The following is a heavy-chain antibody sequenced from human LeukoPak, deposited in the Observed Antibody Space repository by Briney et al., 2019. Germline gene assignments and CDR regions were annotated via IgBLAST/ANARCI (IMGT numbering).Heavy chain of an antibody. V-gene: IGHV3-9*01. J-gene: IGHJ6*02. D-gene: IGHD2-8*02. CDR3: VKAPGGYHYFGMDV. CDR2: ISWNSGTI. CDR1: GLNVSSKY. Sequence: PGGSLRLSCAASGLNVSSKYMSWVRQAPGKGLEWVSGISWNSGTIGYADSVKGRFTISRDNAKNSLYLQMNSLRAEDTALYYCVKAPGGYHYFGMDVWGQGTPVTVSS.